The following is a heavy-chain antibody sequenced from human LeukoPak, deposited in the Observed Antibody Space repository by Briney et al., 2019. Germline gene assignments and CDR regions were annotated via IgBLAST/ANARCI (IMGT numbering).Heavy chain of an antibody. D-gene: IGHD1-26*01. Sequence: GGPLRLSCSASGFTFSSYAMHWVRQAPGKGLEYVPAISSNGGSTYYADSVKGRFTISRDNSKNTLYLQMSSLRAEDTAVYYCVKEEAGGIVGASDYWGQGTLVTVSS. V-gene: IGHV3-64D*06. CDR3: VKEEAGGIVGASDY. CDR2: ISSNGGST. J-gene: IGHJ4*02. CDR1: GFTFSSYA.